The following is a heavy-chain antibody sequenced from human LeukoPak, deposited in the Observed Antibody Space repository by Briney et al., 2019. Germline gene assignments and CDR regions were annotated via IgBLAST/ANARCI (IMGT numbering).Heavy chain of an antibody. CDR1: GFTFSSYG. V-gene: IGHV3-30*18. CDR3: AKDEIGAVAGLLDY. Sequence: PGGSLRLSCAASGFTFSSYGMHWVRQAPGKGLEWVAVISYDGTNKYYADSVKGRFTISRDNSKNTLYLQMNSLRAEDTAVYYCAKDEIGAVAGLLDYWGQGILVTVSS. D-gene: IGHD6-19*01. CDR2: ISYDGTNK. J-gene: IGHJ4*02.